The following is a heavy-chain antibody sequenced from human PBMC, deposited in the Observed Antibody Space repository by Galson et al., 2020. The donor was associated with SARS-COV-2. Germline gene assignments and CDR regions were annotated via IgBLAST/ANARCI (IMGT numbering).Heavy chain of an antibody. V-gene: IGHV5-51*01. Sequence: KLGESLKISCKASGYTFNSDWIGWVRQMPGKGLEWLGIIYPGDSETRYSLSFQGQVTMSADKSINTAYLQWSSLKASDTAMYYCARVRSGNYIYDYWGQGTLVTVSS. CDR1: GYTFNSDW. CDR2: IYPGDSET. D-gene: IGHD1-26*01. CDR3: ARVRSGNYIYDY. J-gene: IGHJ4*02.